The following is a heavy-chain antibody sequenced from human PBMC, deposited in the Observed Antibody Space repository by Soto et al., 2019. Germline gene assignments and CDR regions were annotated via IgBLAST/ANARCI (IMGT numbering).Heavy chain of an antibody. Sequence: SETLSLTCAVYGGSFSGYYWSWIRQPPGKGLEWIGEINHSGSTNYNPSLKSRVTISVDTSKNQFSRKLSSVTAADTAVYYCAREERWLQFDAFDIWGQGTMVTVSS. J-gene: IGHJ3*02. CDR2: INHSGST. V-gene: IGHV4-34*01. CDR1: GGSFSGYY. CDR3: AREERWLQFDAFDI. D-gene: IGHD5-12*01.